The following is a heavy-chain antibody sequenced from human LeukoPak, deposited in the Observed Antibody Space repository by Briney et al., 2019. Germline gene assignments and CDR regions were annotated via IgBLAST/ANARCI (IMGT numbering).Heavy chain of an antibody. CDR2: IKQDGSEK. J-gene: IGHJ4*02. CDR3: ARQARGPGDF. Sequence: GGSLRLSCAASGLTFSTYWMNWVRQAPGKGLEWVANIKQDGSEKYYVDSVKGRFTISGDNAKKVVDLQMNSLRAEDTAIYDCARQARGPGDFWGQGTVVTVSS. V-gene: IGHV3-7*01. CDR1: GLTFSTYW.